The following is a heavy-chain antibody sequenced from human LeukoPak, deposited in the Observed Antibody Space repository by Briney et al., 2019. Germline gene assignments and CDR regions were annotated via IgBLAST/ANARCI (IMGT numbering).Heavy chain of an antibody. CDR3: ARAGWGYCSSTSCSQPRHWFDP. J-gene: IGHJ5*02. CDR1: GYSISSGYY. V-gene: IGHV4-34*01. CDR2: INHSGST. D-gene: IGHD2-2*01. Sequence: SETLSLTCAVSGYSISSGYYWSWIRQPPGKGLEWIGEINHSGSTNYNPSLKSRVTISVDTSKNQFSLKLSSVTAADTAVYYCARAGWGYCSSTSCSQPRHWFDPWGQGTLVTVSS.